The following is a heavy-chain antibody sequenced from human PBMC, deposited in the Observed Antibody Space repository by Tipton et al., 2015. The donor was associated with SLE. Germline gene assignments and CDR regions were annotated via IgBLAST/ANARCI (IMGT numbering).Heavy chain of an antibody. CDR2: IYHTGST. CDR1: GGSISTYY. CDR3: ARDYYGSGFDAFDI. V-gene: IGHV4-59*01. J-gene: IGHJ3*02. D-gene: IGHD3-10*01. Sequence: TLSLTCTVSGGSISTYYWSWIRQPPKQGLEWLGWIYHTGSTEYNPSLKSRVTISVDTSKNQFSLRLSSVTAADTAVYYCARDYYGSGFDAFDIWGQGTMVTVSS.